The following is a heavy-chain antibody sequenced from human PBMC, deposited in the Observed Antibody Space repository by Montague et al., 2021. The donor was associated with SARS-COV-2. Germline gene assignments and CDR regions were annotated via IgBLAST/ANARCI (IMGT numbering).Heavy chain of an antibody. CDR2: IYHSGRT. J-gene: IGHJ2*01. CDR1: GGSISSSHW. D-gene: IGHD3-10*01. V-gene: IGHV4-4*02. Sequence: SETLSLTCAVSGGSISSSHWWSWVRQPPGKGLEWIGEIYHSGRTNYNPSFKSRVTISIDKSKNQFSLKLSSVTAADTAVYYCAREFRTYGYGGQYWYFDLWGHGTLVTVSS. CDR3: AREFRTYGYGGQYWYFDL.